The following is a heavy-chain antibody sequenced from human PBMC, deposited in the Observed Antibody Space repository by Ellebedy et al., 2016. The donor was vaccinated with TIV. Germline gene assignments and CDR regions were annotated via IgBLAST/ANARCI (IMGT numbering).Heavy chain of an antibody. D-gene: IGHD3-22*01. V-gene: IGHV4-34*01. CDR1: GGSFSGYY. CDR3: ARGKRFYYDSSGSYDY. CDR2: INHSGST. J-gene: IGHJ4*02. Sequence: SETLSLXCAVYGGSFSGYYWSWIRQPPGKGLEWIGEINHSGSTNYNPSLKSRVTISVDTSKNQFSLKLSSVTAADTAVYYCARGKRFYYDSSGSYDYWGQGTLVTVSS.